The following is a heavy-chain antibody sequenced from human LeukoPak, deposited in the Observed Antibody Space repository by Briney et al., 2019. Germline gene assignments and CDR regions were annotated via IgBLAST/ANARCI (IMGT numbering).Heavy chain of an antibody. CDR2: ISSSGSTI. V-gene: IGHV3-48*03. D-gene: IGHD3-22*01. J-gene: IGHJ4*02. CDR3: ASIGAFRSGSDY. Sequence: GGSLRLSCAASGFTFSSYEMNWVRQAPGKGLEWVSYISSSGSTIYYADSVTGRFTISRDNAKNSLYLQMNSLRAEDTAVYYCASIGAFRSGSDYWGQGTLVTVSS. CDR1: GFTFSSYE.